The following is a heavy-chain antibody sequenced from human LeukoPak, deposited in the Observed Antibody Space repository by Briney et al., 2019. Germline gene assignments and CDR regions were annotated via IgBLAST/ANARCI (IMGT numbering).Heavy chain of an antibody. CDR1: GFTFSSYV. CDR3: ARDLGQYYDTSDNWFDP. Sequence: GGSLRLSCAASGFTFSSYVMHWVRQAPGKGLEWVAIISYDGSNEYYADSVKGRFTISRDNAKNTLNLQMNSLRAEDTAVYYCARDLGQYYDTSDNWFDPWGQGTLVTVSS. D-gene: IGHD3-22*01. J-gene: IGHJ5*02. V-gene: IGHV3-30*04. CDR2: ISYDGSNE.